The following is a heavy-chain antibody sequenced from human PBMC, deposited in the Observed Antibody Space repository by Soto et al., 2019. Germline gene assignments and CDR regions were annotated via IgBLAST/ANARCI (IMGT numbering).Heavy chain of an antibody. D-gene: IGHD2-8*01. Sequence: WSLRLSCAASGFTFSSYPMTWVRQAPGKGLEWVSSISGNSDAIFYADSVKGRFTISRDNSRTTLYLQMNSLRAEDMAIYYCARILYSSQRDGVDVWGQGTTVTVSS. J-gene: IGHJ6*02. CDR1: GFTFSSYP. V-gene: IGHV3-23*01. CDR2: ISGNSDAI. CDR3: ARILYSSQRDGVDV.